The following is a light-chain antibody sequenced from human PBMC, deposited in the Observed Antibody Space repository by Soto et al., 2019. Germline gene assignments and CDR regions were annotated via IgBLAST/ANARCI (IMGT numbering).Light chain of an antibody. CDR2: GAY. CDR3: QQYGSSPGT. CDR1: QSVSSTY. Sequence: EIVLTQSPGTMSLSPGERATLSCRASQSVSSTYLAWYQQKPGQAPRLLIYGAYSRATGITDRFSGSGSGTDFTLTISRLEPEDLALYYCQQYGSSPGTFGPGTKVEIK. J-gene: IGKJ1*01. V-gene: IGKV3-20*01.